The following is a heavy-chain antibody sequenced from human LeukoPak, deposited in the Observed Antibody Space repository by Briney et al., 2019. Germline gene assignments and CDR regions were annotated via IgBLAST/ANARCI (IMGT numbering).Heavy chain of an antibody. J-gene: IGHJ6*03. Sequence: GASVKVSCKASVGTFSSYAISWVRQAPGQGLEWMGGIIPIFGTANYAQKFQGRVTITADESTSTAYMELSSLRSEDTAVYYCARGSRRETYYYYYYMDVWGKGTTVTVSS. CDR1: VGTFSSYA. CDR2: IIPIFGTA. CDR3: ARGSRRETYYYYYYMDV. V-gene: IGHV1-69*01.